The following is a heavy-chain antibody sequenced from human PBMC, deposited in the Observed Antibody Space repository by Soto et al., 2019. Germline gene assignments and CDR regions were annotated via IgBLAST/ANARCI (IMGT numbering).Heavy chain of an antibody. J-gene: IGHJ6*02. CDR3: AREDCSGGSCYGMDV. CDR1: GFTFSDYY. CDR2: ISSSSSYT. Sequence: LRLSCAASGFTFSDYYMSWIRQAPGKGLEWVSYISSSSSYTNYADSVKGRFTISRDNAKNSLYLQMNSLRAEDTAVYYCAREDCSGGSCYGMDVWGQGTTVTVSS. D-gene: IGHD2-15*01. V-gene: IGHV3-11*06.